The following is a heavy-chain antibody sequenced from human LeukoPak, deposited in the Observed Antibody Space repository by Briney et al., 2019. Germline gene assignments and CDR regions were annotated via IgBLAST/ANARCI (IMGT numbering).Heavy chain of an antibody. D-gene: IGHD5-18*01. V-gene: IGHV1-24*01. J-gene: IGHJ4*02. CDR2: FDPEDGET. Sequence: ASVKVSCKVSGYTLTELSMHWVRQAPGKGLEWMGGFDPEDGETIYAQKFQGRVTITRDTSASTAYMELSSLRSEDTAVYYCAKDRYSYAFEYSDSWGQGTLVTVSS. CDR1: GYTLTELS. CDR3: AKDRYSYAFEYSDS.